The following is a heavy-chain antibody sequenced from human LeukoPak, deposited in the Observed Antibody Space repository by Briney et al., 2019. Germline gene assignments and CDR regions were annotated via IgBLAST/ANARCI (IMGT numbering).Heavy chain of an antibody. CDR3: ASEAAAGQYYFDY. V-gene: IGHV1-2*06. CDR1: GYTFTSYY. Sequence: ASVKVSCKASGYTFTSYYMHWVRQAPGQGLEWMGRINPNSGGTNYAQKFQGRVTMTRDTSISTAYMELSRLRSDDTAVYYCASEAAAGQYYFDYWGQGTLVTVSS. D-gene: IGHD6-13*01. J-gene: IGHJ4*02. CDR2: INPNSGGT.